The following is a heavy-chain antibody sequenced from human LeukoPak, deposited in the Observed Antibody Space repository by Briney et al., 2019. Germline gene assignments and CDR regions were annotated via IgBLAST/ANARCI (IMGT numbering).Heavy chain of an antibody. J-gene: IGHJ4*02. CDR3: ARVFGIAVAGCDY. CDR1: GYTFTGYY. D-gene: IGHD6-19*01. CDR2: INPNSGGT. V-gene: IGHV1-2*02. Sequence: ASVKVSCKASGYTFTGYYMHWVRQAPGQGLEWMGWINPNSGGTNYAQKFQGRVTMTRDTSTSTAYMELSRLRSDDTAVYYCARVFGIAVAGCDYWGQGTLVTVSS.